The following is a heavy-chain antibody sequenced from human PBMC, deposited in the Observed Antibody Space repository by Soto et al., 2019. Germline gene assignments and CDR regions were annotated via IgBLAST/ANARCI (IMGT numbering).Heavy chain of an antibody. CDR2: IKSKTDGGTT. CDR3: YKGLGVGASTYDAFGI. CDR1: GFTFSNAW. Sequence: GGSLRLSCAASGFTFSNAWMSWVRQAPGKGLEWVGRIKSKTDGGTTDYAAPVKGRFTISRDDSKNTLYLQMNSLKTEDTAVYYCYKGLGVGASTYDAFGIWGQGTMVTVSS. D-gene: IGHD1-26*01. V-gene: IGHV3-15*01. J-gene: IGHJ3*02.